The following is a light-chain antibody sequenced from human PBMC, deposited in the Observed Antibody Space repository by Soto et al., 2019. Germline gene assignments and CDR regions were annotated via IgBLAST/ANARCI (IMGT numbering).Light chain of an antibody. J-gene: IGKJ1*01. CDR1: QSVSSY. CDR2: DAS. V-gene: IGKV3-11*01. Sequence: IVLTQSPATLSLSPGERATLSCKASQSVSSYLAWYQQKPGQAPRLLIYDASTRATGIPARFSGSGSGTDFTLTITSLEPEDFAVYYCQQRSNWPPTFRQGTKVDIK. CDR3: QQRSNWPPT.